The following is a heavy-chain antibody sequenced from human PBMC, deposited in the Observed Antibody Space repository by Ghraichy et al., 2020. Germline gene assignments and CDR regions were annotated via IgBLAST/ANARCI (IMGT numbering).Heavy chain of an antibody. CDR3: ARDREGMDV. V-gene: IGHV3-48*03. Sequence: GGSLRLSCAASGFTFSSYEMNWVRQAPGKGLEWVSYISSSGSTKYYADSVKGRFTISRDNAKNSLYLQMNSLRAEDTAVYYCARDREGMDVWGKGTTVTVSS. D-gene: IGHD1-26*01. CDR1: GFTFSSYE. J-gene: IGHJ6*03. CDR2: ISSSGSTK.